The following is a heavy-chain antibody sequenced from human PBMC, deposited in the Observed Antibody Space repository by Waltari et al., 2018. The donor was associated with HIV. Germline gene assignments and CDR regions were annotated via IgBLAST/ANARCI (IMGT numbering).Heavy chain of an antibody. CDR1: GYTFSDYG. CDR2: ISGLSEEKR. V-gene: IGHV1-18*01. D-gene: IGHD3-22*01. J-gene: IGHJ5*02. CDR3: ARGSLLRNWLDP. Sequence: QIQLVQSGAEVKKPGASVKVSCKASGYTFSDYGISWVRQVPGQGLEWMGWISGLSEEKRNYAQKFQGRVTLSTDTSTTTAYMELRSLRSDDTAIYYCARGSLLRNWLDPWGQGTLVTVSS.